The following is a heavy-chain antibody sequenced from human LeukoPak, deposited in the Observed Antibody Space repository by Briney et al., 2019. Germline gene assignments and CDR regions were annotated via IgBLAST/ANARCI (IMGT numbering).Heavy chain of an antibody. V-gene: IGHV3-7*01. J-gene: IGHJ4*02. CDR3: ARGGGYYLH. Sequence: GGTLRLSCAASGFTFSTYWMSWVRQAPGKGLEWVADIKPDGSEKYYVDSVKGRFTISRDNAKNSLSLQMNSLRAADTAVYYCARGGGYYLHWGQGTLVTVSS. CDR2: IKPDGSEK. D-gene: IGHD3-10*02. CDR1: GFTFSTYW.